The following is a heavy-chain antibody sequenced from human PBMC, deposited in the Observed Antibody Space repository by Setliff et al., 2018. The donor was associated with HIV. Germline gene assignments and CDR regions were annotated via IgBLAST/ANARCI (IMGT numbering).Heavy chain of an antibody. J-gene: IGHJ3*02. Sequence: LRLSCAASGFSLSSFWMNWVRQAPGKGLEWVANIKDDGSDENYADSVRGRFTISRDNAKNSMYLQMNRLTAEDAAVYYCAKDISPVFNYFDIWGQGTLVTVSS. CDR2: IKDDGSDE. D-gene: IGHD4-4*01. CDR3: AKDISPVFNYFDI. V-gene: IGHV3-7*03. CDR1: GFSLSSFW.